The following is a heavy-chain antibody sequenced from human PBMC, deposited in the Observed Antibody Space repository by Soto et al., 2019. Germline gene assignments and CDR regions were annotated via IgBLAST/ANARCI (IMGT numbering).Heavy chain of an antibody. CDR1: GFTFSSYA. D-gene: IGHD2-2*01. J-gene: IGHJ4*02. V-gene: IGHV3-30-3*01. CDR2: ISYDGSNK. Sequence: GGSLRLSCAASGFTFSSYAMHWVRQAPGKGLEWVAVISYDGSNKYYADSVKGRFTISRDNSKNTLYLQMNSLRAEDTAVYYCARGYCSSTSCAVSWENYFDYRGQGTLVTVSS. CDR3: ARGYCSSTSCAVSWENYFDY.